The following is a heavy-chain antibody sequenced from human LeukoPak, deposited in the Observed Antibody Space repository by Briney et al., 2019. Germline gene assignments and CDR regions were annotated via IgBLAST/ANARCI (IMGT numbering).Heavy chain of an antibody. Sequence: GGTLRLSCAASGFTLRSSDMNWIRQAPGKGLEWVSAISGSVGGTTYYANSVKGRFTISRDNSKNTLYLQMNSLRAEDTAVYYCAKTGTVVIMFVGHMDVWGKGTTVTVSS. V-gene: IGHV3-23*01. CDR2: ISGSVGGTT. J-gene: IGHJ6*03. CDR1: GFTLRSSD. D-gene: IGHD3-3*01. CDR3: AKTGTVVIMFVGHMDV.